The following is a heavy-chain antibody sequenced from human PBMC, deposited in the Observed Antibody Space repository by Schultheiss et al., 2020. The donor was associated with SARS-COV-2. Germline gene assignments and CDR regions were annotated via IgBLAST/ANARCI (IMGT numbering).Heavy chain of an antibody. CDR3: ARGQHYYDSSGYYVPYYGMDV. CDR2: IIPIFGTA. V-gene: IGHV1-69*06. J-gene: IGHJ6*02. Sequence: SVKVSCRASGYTFTNYGISWVRQAPGLGLEWMGGIIPIFGTANYAQKFQGRVTITADKSTSTAYMELSSLRSEDTAVYYCARGQHYYDSSGYYVPYYGMDVWGQGTTVTVSS. CDR1: GYTFTNYG. D-gene: IGHD3-22*01.